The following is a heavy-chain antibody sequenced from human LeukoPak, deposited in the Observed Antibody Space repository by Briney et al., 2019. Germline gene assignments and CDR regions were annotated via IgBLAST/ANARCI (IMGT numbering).Heavy chain of an antibody. D-gene: IGHD3-10*01. CDR3: ARALRSPGDSGLDY. CDR1: GLTFSSNY. J-gene: IGHJ4*02. Sequence: GRSLRLSCAASGLTFSSNYMHWVPQAPGKGLVWVSRINSDGSDTTYADFVKGRFTISRDNAKNTLYLEMNSLRAEDTAVYYCARALRSPGDSGLDYWGQGALVTVSS. CDR2: INSDGSDT. V-gene: IGHV3-74*03.